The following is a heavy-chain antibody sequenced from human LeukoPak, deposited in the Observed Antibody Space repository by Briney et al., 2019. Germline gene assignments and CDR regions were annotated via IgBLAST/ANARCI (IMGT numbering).Heavy chain of an antibody. Sequence: ASVKVSCKASGYTFSTYVISWVRQAPGQGLEWMGWISAGNGNTNYAQKFQGRVTMTAETSTSTAYMELRSLRSDDTAVYYCARGMFGVVSKIDYYYYYMDVWGKGTTVTVSS. V-gene: IGHV1-18*01. CDR2: ISAGNGNT. J-gene: IGHJ6*03. CDR1: GYTFSTYV. CDR3: ARGMFGVVSKIDYYYYYMDV. D-gene: IGHD3-3*01.